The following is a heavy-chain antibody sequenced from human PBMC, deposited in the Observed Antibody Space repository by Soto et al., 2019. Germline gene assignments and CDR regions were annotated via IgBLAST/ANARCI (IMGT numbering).Heavy chain of an antibody. CDR1: GFTSRSFT. J-gene: IGHJ5*02. Sequence: GGSLRLSCAASGFTSRSFTINWVHQAPGKGLEWVSTISSNSAYIYYTDALWGRFTISRDNAKNSLHLQMNSLRAEDTAVYYCTRDASRDSSARGWFDPWGPGTLVTVSS. D-gene: IGHD6-13*01. CDR3: TRDASRDSSARGWFDP. V-gene: IGHV3-21*01. CDR2: ISSNSAYI.